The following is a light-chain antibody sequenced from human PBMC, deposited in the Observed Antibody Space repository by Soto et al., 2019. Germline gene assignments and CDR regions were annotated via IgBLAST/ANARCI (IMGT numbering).Light chain of an antibody. CDR2: DVS. CDR1: SSEVGGYSY. Sequence: QSVLTQPASLSGSPGQSIAISCTGTSSEVGGYSYVSWYQQQPGKAPKLVISDVSNRPSGVSDRFSGSKSGNTASLTISGLQTEDEADYYCASYTTSSTYVFGTGTKVTVL. CDR3: ASYTTSSTYV. J-gene: IGLJ1*01. V-gene: IGLV2-14*01.